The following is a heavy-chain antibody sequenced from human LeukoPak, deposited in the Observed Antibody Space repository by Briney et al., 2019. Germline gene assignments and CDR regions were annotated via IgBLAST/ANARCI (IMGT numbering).Heavy chain of an antibody. Sequence: AGGSLRLSCAASGFTFSDYYMSWIRQAPGKGLEWVSYISSSSSTIYYADSVKGRFTISRDNAKNSLYLQMNSLRAEDTAVYYCARDRSGYYYYYGMDVWGQGTTVTVSS. CDR3: ARDRSGYYYYYGMDV. CDR2: ISSSSSTI. J-gene: IGHJ6*02. V-gene: IGHV3-11*04. CDR1: GFTFSDYY. D-gene: IGHD3-3*01.